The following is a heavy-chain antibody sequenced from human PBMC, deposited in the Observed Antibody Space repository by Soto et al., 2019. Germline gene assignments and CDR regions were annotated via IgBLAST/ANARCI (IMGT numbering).Heavy chain of an antibody. V-gene: IGHV3-33*01. CDR1: GFIFSNFG. Sequence: GGSLRLSCAASGFIFSNFGMHWFRQAPGKGLEWVAVIWYDGSNEHYADSVKGRFTISKDNSKNTLYLQMNSLRAEDTAMYYCARDDIPGVAVSTYGMDVWGQGTTVTVSS. CDR3: ARDDIPGVAVSTYGMDV. J-gene: IGHJ6*02. D-gene: IGHD6-19*01. CDR2: IWYDGSNE.